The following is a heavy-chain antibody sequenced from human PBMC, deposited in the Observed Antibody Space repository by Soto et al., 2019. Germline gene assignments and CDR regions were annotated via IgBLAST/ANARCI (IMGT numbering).Heavy chain of an antibody. D-gene: IGHD6-19*01. Sequence: VQLVESGGGVVQPGRSLRLSCAASGFTFSDYAMHCGRQAPGKGRGWVAVVAHDGRNTHHADSVKGRFTISRDSSKNTVSLEMPSLRAEDMAVSYCAKGGRQWLVTSDFDYWGQGALVTVSS. CDR3: AKGGRQWLVTSDFDY. CDR1: GFTFSDYA. J-gene: IGHJ4*02. V-gene: IGHV3-30*18. CDR2: VAHDGRNT.